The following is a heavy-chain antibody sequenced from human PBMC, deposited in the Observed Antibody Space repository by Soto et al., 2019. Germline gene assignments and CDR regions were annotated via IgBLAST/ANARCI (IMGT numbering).Heavy chain of an antibody. CDR2: TYYRSKWYN. V-gene: IGHV6-1*01. D-gene: IGHD2-2*01. Sequence: QTLSLTCAISGDSVSSNSAAWNWIRQSPSRGLEWLGRTYYRSKWYNDYAVSVKSRITINPDTSKNQFSLQLNSVTPEDTAVYYCARDRAFGTAAMYYFDYWGQGTLVTVSS. CDR3: ARDRAFGTAAMYYFDY. CDR1: GDSVSSNSAA. J-gene: IGHJ4*02.